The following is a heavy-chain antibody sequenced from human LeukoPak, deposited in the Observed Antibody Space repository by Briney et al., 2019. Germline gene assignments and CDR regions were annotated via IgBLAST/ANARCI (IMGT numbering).Heavy chain of an antibody. CDR1: GLTFSSYS. V-gene: IGHV3-21*01. CDR2: ISSSSSYI. Sequence: GGSLRLSCAASGLTFSSYSMNWVRKAPGKGLEWVSSISSSSSYIYYADSVKGRFTISRDSSKNTLYLQMNSLRAEDTALYYCARDLTGTGDYWGQGTLVTVSS. J-gene: IGHJ4*02. D-gene: IGHD1-20*01. CDR3: ARDLTGTGDY.